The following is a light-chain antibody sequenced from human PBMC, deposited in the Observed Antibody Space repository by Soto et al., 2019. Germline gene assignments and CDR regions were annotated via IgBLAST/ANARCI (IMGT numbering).Light chain of an antibody. CDR2: QAS. V-gene: IGKV1-5*03. CDR3: QQYHFYPWT. CDR1: QSIIMW. J-gene: IGKJ1*01. Sequence: DIQMTQSPSTLSASVGDRVTITCRASQSIIMWLAWYQQKPGKAPKLLIYQASTLEGGAPSRFIGSGSGTEFTLTINSLQPDDFATYYCQQYHFYPWTFGQGTKVEIK.